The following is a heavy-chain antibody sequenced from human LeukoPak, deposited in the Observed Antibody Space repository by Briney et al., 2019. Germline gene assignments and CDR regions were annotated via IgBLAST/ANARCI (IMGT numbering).Heavy chain of an antibody. CDR3: ARDDCSSTSCYTGWFDP. V-gene: IGHV1-69*04. Sequence: ASVKVSCKASGGTFSSYAISWVRQAPGQGLEWMGRIIPIFGIANYAQKFQGRVTITADKSTSTAYMELSSLRSEDTAVYYCARDDCSSTSCYTGWFDPWGQGTLVTVSS. CDR2: IIPIFGIA. D-gene: IGHD2-2*02. CDR1: GGTFSSYA. J-gene: IGHJ5*02.